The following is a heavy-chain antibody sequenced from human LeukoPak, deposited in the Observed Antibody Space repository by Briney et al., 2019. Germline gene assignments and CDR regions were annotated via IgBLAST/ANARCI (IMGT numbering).Heavy chain of an antibody. J-gene: IGHJ4*02. CDR1: GFTVSSNY. V-gene: IGHV3-53*01. CDR3: ARVGGDRVAY. CDR2: TYSGGST. D-gene: IGHD4-17*01. Sequence: LPGGSLRLSCAASGFTVSSNYMSWVRQAPGKGLEWVSATYSGGSTYYADSVKGRFTISRDNVKNTLYLQMNSLRPEDAAVYYCARVGGDRVAYWGQGTLVTVSS.